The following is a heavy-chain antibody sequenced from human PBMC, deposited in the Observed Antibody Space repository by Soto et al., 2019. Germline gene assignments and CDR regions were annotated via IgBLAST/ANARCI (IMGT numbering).Heavy chain of an antibody. Sequence: GGSLRLSCAASGFTFSSYWMSWVRQAPGKGLEWVANIKPDGSEKYYVDSVNGRFTISRDNAKNSLYLQMNSLRAEDTAVYYCAGDLWLPGTPQSFFAPWGQGTLVTVSS. J-gene: IGHJ5*02. CDR3: AGDLWLPGTPQSFFAP. CDR2: IKPDGSEK. D-gene: IGHD1-1*01. CDR1: GFTFSSYW. V-gene: IGHV3-7*01.